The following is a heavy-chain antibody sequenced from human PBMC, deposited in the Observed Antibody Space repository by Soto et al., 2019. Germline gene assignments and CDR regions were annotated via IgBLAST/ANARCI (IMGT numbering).Heavy chain of an antibody. D-gene: IGHD6-19*01. V-gene: IGHV3-33*01. CDR1: GLTFSNYG. CDR2: IYYDGDTE. Sequence: RGSLRLSCAASGLTFSNYGNHWGRQAPGKGLEWMAVIYYDGDTEYYADSVKGRFTISRDNSKNTLYLQMNSLTAEDTAVYYCARGGSIAWQPFYFDFSGQGALVTVSS. CDR3: ARGGSIAWQPFYFDF. J-gene: IGHJ4*02.